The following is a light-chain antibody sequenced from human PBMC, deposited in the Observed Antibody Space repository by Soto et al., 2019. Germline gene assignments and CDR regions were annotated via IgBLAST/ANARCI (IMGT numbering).Light chain of an antibody. CDR1: QSVSSN. CDR2: GAS. CDR3: QQYNNWPPWT. V-gene: IGKV3-15*01. J-gene: IGKJ1*01. Sequence: EIVMTQSPATLSVSPGERATLSCRASQSVSSNLAWYQQKPGQAPRLLIYGASTRATGIPARFSGSGSRTEFTLTLSSLQSEDFAVYSCQQYNNWPPWTFGQGTKVEIK.